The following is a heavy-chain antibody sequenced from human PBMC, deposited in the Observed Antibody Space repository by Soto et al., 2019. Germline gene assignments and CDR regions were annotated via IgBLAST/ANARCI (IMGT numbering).Heavy chain of an antibody. Sequence: PGGSLSLSCAASGCTVSSIYVSWVRPAPGKGLEWVSVIYSDGNTYYADSVQGRFTISRDNSKNTVYLQMNSLRAEDTAMYHCARDKGTGTSSSGFYGMDVWGQGTTVNVSS. D-gene: IGHD6-6*01. CDR2: IYSDGNT. J-gene: IGHJ6*02. CDR1: GCTVSSIY. CDR3: ARDKGTGTSSSGFYGMDV. V-gene: IGHV3-53*01.